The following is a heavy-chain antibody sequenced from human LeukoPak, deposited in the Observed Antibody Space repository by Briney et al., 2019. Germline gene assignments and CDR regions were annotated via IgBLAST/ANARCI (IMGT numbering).Heavy chain of an antibody. CDR3: ARDFTDDAFDI. CDR2: IFHILGIP. J-gene: IGHJ3*02. D-gene: IGHD3-16*01. Sequence: VASVKVSCKPSGGTFSNSGFSWVRQAPGQGLEWMGRIFHILGIPNYAQKFQGRVTITADKSTNTAYMELSSLRADDTAMYYCARDFTDDAFDIWGQGTMVTVSS. V-gene: IGHV1-69*04. CDR1: GGTFSNSG.